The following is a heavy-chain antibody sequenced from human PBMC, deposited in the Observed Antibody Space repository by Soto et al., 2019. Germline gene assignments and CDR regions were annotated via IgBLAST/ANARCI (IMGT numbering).Heavy chain of an antibody. D-gene: IGHD3-9*01. V-gene: IGHV3-23*01. CDR2: FSGSGGST. Sequence: GGSLRLSCAGSGFTFSTYAMSWVRQAPGKGLEWVSAFSGSGGSTYYADSVKGRFTISRDSSKNTLHLQMNSLRAEDAAVYYCQTRRVRYFDEPYVFVXVWVQGTTVTV. CDR3: QTRRVRYFDEPYVFVXV. J-gene: IGHJ6*02. CDR1: GFTFSTYA.